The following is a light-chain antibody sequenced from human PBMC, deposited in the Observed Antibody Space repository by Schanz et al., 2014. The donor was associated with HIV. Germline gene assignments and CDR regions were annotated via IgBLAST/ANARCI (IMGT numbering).Light chain of an antibody. CDR1: QTVSSRF. V-gene: IGKV3-20*01. CDR2: GAS. CDR3: QQYGSSPRT. J-gene: IGKJ1*01. Sequence: EIVLTQSPVTLSLSPGERATLSCRASQTVSSRFIVWYQQEPGQPPRLLVYGASSRAAGIPDRFSGSGSGTDFTLTISRLEPEDFAVYYCQQYGSSPRTFGQGTKVEIK.